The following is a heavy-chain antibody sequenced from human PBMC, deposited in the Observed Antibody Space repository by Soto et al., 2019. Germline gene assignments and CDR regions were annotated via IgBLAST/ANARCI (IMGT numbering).Heavy chain of an antibody. CDR1: GGTFSSYA. V-gene: IGHV1-69*13. CDR3: ARDLELQGSVLGNWFDP. Sequence: RASVKVSCKASGGTFSSYAISWVRQAPGQGLEWMGGIIPIFGTANYAQKFQGRVTITADESTSTAYMELSSLRSEDTAVYYCARDLELQGSVLGNWFDPWGQGTLVTVSS. D-gene: IGHD1-7*01. J-gene: IGHJ5*02. CDR2: IIPIFGTA.